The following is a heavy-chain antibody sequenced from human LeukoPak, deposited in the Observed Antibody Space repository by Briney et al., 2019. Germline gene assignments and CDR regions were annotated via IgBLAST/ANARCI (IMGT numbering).Heavy chain of an antibody. CDR1: GGSISSSSYY. V-gene: IGHV4-39*01. J-gene: IGHJ4*02. D-gene: IGHD2-2*01. CDR3: ARNEGWVPAANY. CDR2: IYYSGST. Sequence: SETLSLTCTVSGGSISSSSYYWGWIRQPPGKGLEWIGRIYYSGSTYYNPSLKSRVTISVDTSKNQFPLKLSSVTAADTAVYYCARNEGWVPAANYWGQGTLVTVSS.